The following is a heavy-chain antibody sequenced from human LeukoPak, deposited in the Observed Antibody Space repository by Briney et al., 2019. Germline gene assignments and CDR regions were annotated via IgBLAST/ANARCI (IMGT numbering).Heavy chain of an antibody. V-gene: IGHV1-2*04. Sequence: ASVKVSCKASGYTFTDYYIHWVRQAPGQGLEWMGWINPNNGGTNYAQKFQAWVTMTRDTSISTAYMELRRPRSDDTAVYYCARSQPYYDFWSGFEIAFDLWGQGTLVTVYS. CDR1: GYTFTDYY. CDR3: ARSQPYYDFWSGFEIAFDL. CDR2: INPNNGGT. D-gene: IGHD3-3*01. J-gene: IGHJ4*02.